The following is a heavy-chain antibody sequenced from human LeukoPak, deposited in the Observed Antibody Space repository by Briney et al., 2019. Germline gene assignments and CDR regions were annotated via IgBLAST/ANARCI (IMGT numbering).Heavy chain of an antibody. CDR2: ISSGSSYI. CDR1: GFTFSSYS. D-gene: IGHD2-15*01. Sequence: PGGSLRLSCAASGFTFSSYSMNWVRQAPGKGLEWVSSISSGSSYIYYADSVKGRFTISRDNAKNSLYLQMNSLRAEDTAVYYSAGHLGYCSGGSCYEVWFDPWGQGTLVTVSS. V-gene: IGHV3-21*01. CDR3: AGHLGYCSGGSCYEVWFDP. J-gene: IGHJ5*02.